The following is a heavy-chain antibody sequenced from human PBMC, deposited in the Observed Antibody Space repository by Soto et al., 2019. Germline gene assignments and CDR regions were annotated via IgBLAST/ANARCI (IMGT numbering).Heavy chain of an antibody. V-gene: IGHV1-18*04. CDR2: ISAYNGNT. Sequence: ASVKVSCKASGYTFTSYGISWVRQAPGQGLEWMGWISAYNGNTNYAQKLQGRVTMTTDTSTSTAYMELRSLRSDDTAVYYCARRIVSGYDWDNWFEPWGQGTLVIVSS. D-gene: IGHD5-12*01. CDR3: ARRIVSGYDWDNWFEP. J-gene: IGHJ5*02. CDR1: GYTFTSYG.